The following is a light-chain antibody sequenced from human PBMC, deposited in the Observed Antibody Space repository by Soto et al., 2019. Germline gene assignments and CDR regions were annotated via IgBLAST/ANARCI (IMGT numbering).Light chain of an antibody. CDR2: DAS. Sequence: EIVLTQSPATLSLSPGERATLSCRASQSVGTYLAWYQQKPGQAPKLLIYDASQRATGIPARFSGSGSGTDFTLTISSLESEDFAVYYCQQRNEGPPIIFGQGTRLEIK. J-gene: IGKJ5*01. CDR1: QSVGTY. V-gene: IGKV3-11*01. CDR3: QQRNEGPPII.